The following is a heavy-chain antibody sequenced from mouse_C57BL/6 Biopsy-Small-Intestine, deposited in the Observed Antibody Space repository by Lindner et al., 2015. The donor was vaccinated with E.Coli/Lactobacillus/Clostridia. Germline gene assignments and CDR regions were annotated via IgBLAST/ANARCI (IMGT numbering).Heavy chain of an antibody. CDR2: LYPGSGSI. CDR3: ARGAIYYDYDDVMDY. Sequence: VQLQESGTERVKPGASVKLSCKASGYTFTEYTIHWVKQRSGQGLEWIGWLYPGSGSIKYNEKFKDKATLTADKSSSTVYMELSRLTSEDSAVYFCARGAIYYDYDDVMDYWGQGTSATVSS. J-gene: IGHJ4*01. V-gene: IGHV1-62-2*01. D-gene: IGHD2-4*01. CDR1: GYTFTEYT.